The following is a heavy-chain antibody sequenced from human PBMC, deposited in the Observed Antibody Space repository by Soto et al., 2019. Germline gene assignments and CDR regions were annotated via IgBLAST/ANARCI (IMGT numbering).Heavy chain of an antibody. V-gene: IGHV1-18*04. CDR2: ISAYNGNT. CDR1: GYTFTSYG. CDR3: TRASRGNSRAPSPDY. Sequence: QVQLVQSGAEVKKPGASVKVSCKASGYTFTSYGISWVRQAPGQGLEWMGWISAYNGNTNYAQKLQGRVTMTTDTSTSTAYMELRSLRSDDTAVYYCTRASRGNSRAPSPDYWGQGTLVTVSS. J-gene: IGHJ4*02. D-gene: IGHD2-21*02.